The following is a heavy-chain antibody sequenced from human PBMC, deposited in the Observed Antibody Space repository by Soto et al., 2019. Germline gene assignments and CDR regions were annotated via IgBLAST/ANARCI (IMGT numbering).Heavy chain of an antibody. V-gene: IGHV1-69*13. Sequence: SVKVSCKASGGSFSSYAISWVRQAPGQGLEWMGGIIPIVGTGNYAQNFQGRVTITADESTSTAYMELSSLRSEDTAMYYCARDLRAAGRPGMDAWGQGTTVTVSS. CDR1: GGSFSSYA. CDR3: ARDLRAAGRPGMDA. J-gene: IGHJ6*02. D-gene: IGHD6-13*01. CDR2: IIPIVGTG.